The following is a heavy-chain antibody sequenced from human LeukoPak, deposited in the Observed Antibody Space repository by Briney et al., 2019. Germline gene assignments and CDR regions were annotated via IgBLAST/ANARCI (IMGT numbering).Heavy chain of an antibody. Sequence: GGSLRLSCETAGFTFSSYVMHWVRRTPGKGLVWVSRISHDGIISYADSVKSRFTISRDNAKNTLILQMNSLRVEDTAVYYCARDWVYKIDYWGRGTLVTVSS. V-gene: IGHV3-74*01. CDR1: GFTFSSYV. J-gene: IGHJ4*02. CDR2: ISHDGII. D-gene: IGHD5-24*01. CDR3: ARDWVYKIDY.